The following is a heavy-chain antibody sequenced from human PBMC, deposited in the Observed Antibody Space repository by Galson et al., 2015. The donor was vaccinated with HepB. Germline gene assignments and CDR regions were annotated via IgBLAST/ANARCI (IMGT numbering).Heavy chain of an antibody. CDR3: AIGDGDYFQYFQH. J-gene: IGHJ1*01. D-gene: IGHD4-17*01. Sequence: SLRLSCAASGFTFSSYRMHWVRQAPGKGLVWVSRINSDGSSTSYADSVKGRFTISRDNAKNTLYLQMNSLRAEDTAVYYCAIGDGDYFQYFQHWGQGTLVTVSS. CDR2: INSDGSST. V-gene: IGHV3-74*01. CDR1: GFTFSSYR.